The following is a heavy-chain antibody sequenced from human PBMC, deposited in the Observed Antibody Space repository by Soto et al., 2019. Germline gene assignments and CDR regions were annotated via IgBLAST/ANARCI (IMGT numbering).Heavy chain of an antibody. CDR3: TTDPSSYYTLGWFAP. V-gene: IGHV3-73*01. D-gene: IGHD3-3*01. CDR2: IRSKGNSYVT. J-gene: IGHJ5*02. Sequence: EVQLVESGGGLVQPGGSLKLSCAASGFIFSGSTMHWVRQASGKGLEWVGRIRSKGNSYVTQYAASVEGRFTISTDNPPNTAYLQMNTLKTQDTAVYYCTTDPSSYYTLGWFAPWGQGTLVTVSS. CDR1: GFIFSGST.